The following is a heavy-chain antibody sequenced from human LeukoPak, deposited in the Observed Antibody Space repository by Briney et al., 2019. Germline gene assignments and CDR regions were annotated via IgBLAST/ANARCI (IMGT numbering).Heavy chain of an antibody. CDR1: GFTFSSYA. CDR2: FSSSDGST. CDR3: ARFRGIAARRLLNAFDI. J-gene: IGHJ3*02. D-gene: IGHD6-6*01. Sequence: GGSLRLSCAASGFTFSSYAMSWVRQAPGKGLEWVSTFSSSDGSTSYADSVKGRFTISRDNAKNSLYLQMNSLRAEDTAVYYCARFRGIAARRLLNAFDIWGQGTMVTVSS. V-gene: IGHV3-23*01.